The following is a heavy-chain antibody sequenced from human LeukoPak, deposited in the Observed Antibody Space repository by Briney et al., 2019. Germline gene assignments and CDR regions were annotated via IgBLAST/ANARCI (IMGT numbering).Heavy chain of an antibody. Sequence: GGSLRLSCAASGFTFSSYWMHWVRQGPGKGLVWVSRINSDGSSTNYADSVRGRFTISRDNAENTLYLQMNSLRVEDTAVYYCARRVEVAAAPYYFDYWGQGTLVTVSS. CDR3: ARRVEVAAAPYYFDY. J-gene: IGHJ4*02. D-gene: IGHD2-2*01. CDR2: INSDGSST. CDR1: GFTFSSYW. V-gene: IGHV3-74*01.